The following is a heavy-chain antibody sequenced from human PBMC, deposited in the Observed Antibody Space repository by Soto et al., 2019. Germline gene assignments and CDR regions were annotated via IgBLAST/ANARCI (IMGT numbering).Heavy chain of an antibody. D-gene: IGHD6-13*01. V-gene: IGHV1-18*01. CDR3: ARGTAAAGHTYYYYMDV. CDR2: ISAYNGNT. Sequence: GASVKVSCKASGYTFTSYGIIWVRQAPGQGLEWMGWISAYNGNTNYAQKLQGRVTMTTDTSTSTAYMELRSLRSDDTAVYYCARGTAAAGHTYYYYMDVWGKGTTVTVSS. CDR1: GYTFTSYG. J-gene: IGHJ6*03.